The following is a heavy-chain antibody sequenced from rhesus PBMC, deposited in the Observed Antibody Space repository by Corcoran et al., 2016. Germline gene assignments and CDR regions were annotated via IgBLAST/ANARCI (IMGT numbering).Heavy chain of an antibody. Sequence: DVQLVESGGGLVKPGGSLRLSCVASGFTFSSYVMHWVRQAPGKGLEWGSVISESGGTTNYAYSGKGRFTISRDNAKNSLFLQMNSLRAEDTAVYYCTANWNPHGYYFDYWGQGVLVTVSS. J-gene: IGHJ4*01. CDR1: GFTFSSYV. D-gene: IGHD1-32*01. V-gene: IGHV3S26*01. CDR3: TANWNPHGYYFDY. CDR2: ISESGGTT.